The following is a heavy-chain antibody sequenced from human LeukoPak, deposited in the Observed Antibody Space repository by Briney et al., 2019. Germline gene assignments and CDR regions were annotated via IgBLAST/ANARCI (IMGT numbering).Heavy chain of an antibody. D-gene: IGHD2-8*01. CDR2: ISSNGGST. J-gene: IGHJ4*02. CDR3: ARDPGYCTNGVCYASLFDY. V-gene: IGHV3-64*01. CDR1: GFTFSGYA. Sequence: GGSLRLSCAASGFTFSGYAMHWVRQAPGKGLEYVSAISSNGGSTYYANSVKGRFTISRDNSKNTLYLQMGSLRAEDMAVYYCARDPGYCTNGVCYASLFDYWGQGTLVTVSS.